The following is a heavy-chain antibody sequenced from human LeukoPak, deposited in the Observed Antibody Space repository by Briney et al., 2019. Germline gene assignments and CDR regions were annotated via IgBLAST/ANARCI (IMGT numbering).Heavy chain of an antibody. Sequence: GGSLRLSCAASGFTFSDYYMSWIRQAPGKGLEWVSYISSSSSYTNYADSVKGRFTISRDNAKNSLYLQMNSLRAEDTAVYYCARVGCSSTSCYEAYYYGMDVWGQGTTVTVSS. J-gene: IGHJ6*02. CDR3: ARVGCSSTSCYEAYYYGMDV. CDR1: GFTFSDYY. V-gene: IGHV3-11*06. D-gene: IGHD2-2*01. CDR2: ISSSSSYT.